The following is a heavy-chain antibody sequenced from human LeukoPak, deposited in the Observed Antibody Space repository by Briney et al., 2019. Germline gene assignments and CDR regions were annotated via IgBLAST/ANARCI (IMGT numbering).Heavy chain of an antibody. D-gene: IGHD4-23*01. CDR2: IYYSGST. J-gene: IGHJ5*02. Sequence: SETLSLTCTVSGVSISSSSYYWGWIRQPPGKGLEWIGSIYYSGSTYYNPSLKSRVTISVDTSKNQFSLKLSSVTAADTAVYYCARTLDYGGTAHWFDHWGQGTLVTVSS. CDR1: GVSISSSSYY. V-gene: IGHV4-39*07. CDR3: ARTLDYGGTAHWFDH.